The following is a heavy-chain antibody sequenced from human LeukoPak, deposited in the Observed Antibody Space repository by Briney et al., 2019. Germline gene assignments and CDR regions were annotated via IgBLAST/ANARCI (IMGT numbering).Heavy chain of an antibody. CDR3: ARGPWIQLWLMRDSYYYMDV. J-gene: IGHJ6*03. D-gene: IGHD5-18*01. V-gene: IGHV1-8*01. CDR1: GYTFTSYD. Sequence: VASVKVSCKASGYTFTSYDINWVRQATGQWLEWMGWMNPNSGNTGYAQKFKGRVTMTRNTSISTAYMELSSLRSEDTAVYYCARGPWIQLWLMRDSYYYMDVWGKGTTVTVSS. CDR2: MNPNSGNT.